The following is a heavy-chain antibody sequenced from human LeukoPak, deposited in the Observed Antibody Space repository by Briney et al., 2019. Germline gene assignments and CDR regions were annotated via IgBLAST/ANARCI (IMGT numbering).Heavy chain of an antibody. D-gene: IGHD5-18*01. CDR1: GFTFSSYC. Sequence: GGSLRLSCAASGFTFSSYCMNWVRQAPGKGLEWVSSISSSSSNIYYADSVKGRFTISRDNAKNSLYLQMNSLRAEDTAVYYCARERGYSYGYGDYWGQGTLVTVSS. CDR3: ARERGYSYGYGDY. J-gene: IGHJ4*02. CDR2: ISSSSSNI. V-gene: IGHV3-21*01.